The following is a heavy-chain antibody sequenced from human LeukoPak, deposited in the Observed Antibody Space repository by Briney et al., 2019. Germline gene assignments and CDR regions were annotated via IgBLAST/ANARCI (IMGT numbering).Heavy chain of an antibody. CDR3: ATGWLDH. CDR2: IKEDGSDK. CDR1: GFTFSNYW. Sequence: PGGSLRISCAASGFTFSNYWMSWVRQAPGKGLEWVANIKEDGSDKYYVDSVKGRFTISRDHAKDSLYLRMNSLRVEDTAVYYCATGWLDHWGQGALVTVSS. V-gene: IGHV3-7*03. J-gene: IGHJ4*02.